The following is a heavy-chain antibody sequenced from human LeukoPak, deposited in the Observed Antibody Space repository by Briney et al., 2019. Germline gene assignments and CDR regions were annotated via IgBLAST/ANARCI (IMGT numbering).Heavy chain of an antibody. Sequence: GGSLRLSCAASGFTFSSYAMNWVRQAPGKGLEWVSAISGSGGSTYYADSVKGRFTISRDNSKNTLYLQMNRLRAGDTAVYYCAKGPPVKLEQEYNWFDPWGQGTLVTVSS. V-gene: IGHV3-23*01. J-gene: IGHJ5*02. CDR3: AKGPPVKLEQEYNWFDP. CDR1: GFTFSSYA. CDR2: ISGSGGST. D-gene: IGHD1/OR15-1a*01.